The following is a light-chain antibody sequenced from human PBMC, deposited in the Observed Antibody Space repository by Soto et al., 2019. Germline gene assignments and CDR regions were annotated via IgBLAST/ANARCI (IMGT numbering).Light chain of an antibody. CDR3: SSYTDSSTLVV. CDR1: SSDVGAYNY. V-gene: IGLV2-14*01. Sequence: QSALTQPASVSGSPGQSITISCTGTSSDVGAYNYVSWYQQHPGKAPKLMIYDVHNRPSGVSNRFSGSKSDNTASLTISGLQSEDEAGYYCSSYTDSSTLVVFGGGTKVTVL. J-gene: IGLJ2*01. CDR2: DVH.